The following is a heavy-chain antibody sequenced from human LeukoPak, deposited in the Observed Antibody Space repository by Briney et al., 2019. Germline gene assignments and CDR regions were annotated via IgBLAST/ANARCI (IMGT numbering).Heavy chain of an antibody. D-gene: IGHD6-13*01. V-gene: IGHV4-30-2*01. CDR2: IYHSGST. Sequence: SETLSLTCAVYGGSFSGYYWSWVRQPPGKGLEWIGYIYHSGSTYYNPSLKSRVTISVDRSKNQFSLKLSSVTAADTAVYYCARAIAAAGTFDYWGPGTLVTVSS. J-gene: IGHJ4*02. CDR3: ARAIAAAGTFDY. CDR1: GGSFSGYY.